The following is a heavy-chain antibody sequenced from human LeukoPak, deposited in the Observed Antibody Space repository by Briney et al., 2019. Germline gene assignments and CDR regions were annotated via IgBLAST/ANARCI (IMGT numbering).Heavy chain of an antibody. Sequence: PGGSLRLSCAASGFTFSSYAMHWVRQAPGKGLEWVAVISYDGSNKYYADSVKGRFTISRDNSKNTLYLQMNSLRAEDTAVYYCARGSDYYYYGMDFWGQGTTVTVSS. CDR3: ARGSDYYYYGMDF. CDR1: GFTFSSYA. V-gene: IGHV3-30-3*01. J-gene: IGHJ6*02. CDR2: ISYDGSNK.